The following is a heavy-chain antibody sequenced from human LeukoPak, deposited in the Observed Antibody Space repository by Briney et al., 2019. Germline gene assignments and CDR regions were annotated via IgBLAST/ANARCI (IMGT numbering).Heavy chain of an antibody. J-gene: IGHJ4*02. CDR2: IKFDGSEK. CDR3: ARVGAMDGYNLDY. CDR1: GFTFSDYY. V-gene: IGHV3-7*03. Sequence: PGGSLRLSCAASGFTFSDYYMSWIRQAPGKGLEGVANIKFDGSEKFYVDSVKGRFTISRDNAKNSLYLQMNSLRAEDTAVYYCARVGAMDGYNLDYWGQGTLVTVSS. D-gene: IGHD5-24*01.